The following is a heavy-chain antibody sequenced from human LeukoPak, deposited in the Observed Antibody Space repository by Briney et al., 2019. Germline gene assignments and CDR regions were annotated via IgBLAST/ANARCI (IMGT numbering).Heavy chain of an antibody. D-gene: IGHD1-26*01. CDR3: ARDLRGSNAY. Sequence: GGSLRLSCAASGFTFSSYAMHWVRQAPGKGLEYVSGISSNGGSTNYANSVKGRFTISRDNSRNTLYLQMGSLRVEDMAVYYCARDLRGSNAYWGQGTLVTVSS. CDR2: ISSNGGST. CDR1: GFTFSSYA. V-gene: IGHV3-64*01. J-gene: IGHJ4*02.